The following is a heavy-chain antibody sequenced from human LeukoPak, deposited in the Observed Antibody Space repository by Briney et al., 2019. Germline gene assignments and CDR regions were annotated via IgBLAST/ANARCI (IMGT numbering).Heavy chain of an antibody. Sequence: PGGSLRLSCAASGFTFDDYTMHWVRQAPGKGLEWVSLISWDGGSTYYADSVKGRFTISRDNSKNSLYLQMNSLRTEDTALYYCAKEHRSGYYYGFDYWGQGTLVTVSS. CDR1: GFTFDDYT. CDR3: AKEHRSGYYYGFDY. V-gene: IGHV3-43*01. D-gene: IGHD3-22*01. CDR2: ISWDGGST. J-gene: IGHJ4*02.